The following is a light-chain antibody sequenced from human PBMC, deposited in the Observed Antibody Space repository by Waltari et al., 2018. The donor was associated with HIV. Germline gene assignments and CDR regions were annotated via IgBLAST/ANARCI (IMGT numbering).Light chain of an antibody. V-gene: IGKV3-20*01. J-gene: IGKJ4*01. Sequence: EIVLTQSPGTLSLSPGERATLSCRASQSVSSSYLAWYQQKPGQAPRVLIYGASSRATGIPDMFSGSGSGTDFTLTISRLEPEDFAVYYCQQYGSSPGFGGGTKVESK. CDR3: QQYGSSPG. CDR2: GAS. CDR1: QSVSSSY.